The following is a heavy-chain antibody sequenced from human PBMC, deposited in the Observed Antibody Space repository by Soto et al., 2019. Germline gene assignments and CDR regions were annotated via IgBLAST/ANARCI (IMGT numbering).Heavy chain of an antibody. CDR1: GFTFSSYG. CDR3: ARDLATAVAGTGPFDY. V-gene: IGHV3-33*01. Sequence: QVQLVESGGGVVQPGRSLRLSCAASGFTFSSYGMHWVRQAPGKGLEWVAVIWYDGSNKYYADSVKGRFTISRDNSKNTLYLLMNSLRAEDTAVYYCARDLATAVAGTGPFDYWGQGTLVTVSS. CDR2: IWYDGSNK. J-gene: IGHJ4*02. D-gene: IGHD6-19*01.